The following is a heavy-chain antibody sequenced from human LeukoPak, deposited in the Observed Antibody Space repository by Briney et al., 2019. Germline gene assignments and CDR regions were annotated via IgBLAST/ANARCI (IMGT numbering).Heavy chain of an antibody. CDR2: TYYRSKWYN. D-gene: IGHD1-26*01. CDR1: GDNVSSNSAA. J-gene: IGHJ4*02. V-gene: IGHV6-1*01. CDR3: ARVRVVGTTTRVGYFDY. Sequence: SQTLSLTCAISGDNVSSNSAAWNWIRQSPSRGLEWLGRTYYRSKWYNDYAESVKSRITVNPDTSKNQFSLQMNSVTPEDTAVYYCARVRVVGTTTRVGYFDYWGQGTLVTVSS.